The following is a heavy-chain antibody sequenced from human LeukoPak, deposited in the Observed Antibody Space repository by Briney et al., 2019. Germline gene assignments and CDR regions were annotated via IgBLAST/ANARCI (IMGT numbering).Heavy chain of an antibody. CDR2: IYYSGIT. D-gene: IGHD3-22*01. J-gene: IGHJ6*02. Sequence: TSQTLSLTCTVPGGSLSSRDYYWRWIRQPPGKRLEWIGYIYYSGITYYNPSLKNRVTISEDTSKNQFSLKLSSVAAADTAVYYCARDPYYYDSSGYYPYYYGMDVWGQGTTVSVSS. CDR1: GGSLSSRDYY. V-gene: IGHV4-30-4*01. CDR3: ARDPYYYDSSGYYPYYYGMDV.